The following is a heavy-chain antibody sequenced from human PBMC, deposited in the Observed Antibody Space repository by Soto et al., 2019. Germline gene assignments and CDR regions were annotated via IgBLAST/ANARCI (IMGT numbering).Heavy chain of an antibody. Sequence: ASVKVSCKASGYPFTNYGISWVRQAPGQGLEWMGWISARNDNTHYGQKLQGRVTMTTDTSTSTAYLELRSLGSDDTAMYYCARDYGYYARGGGFDMWGQGTMVTVSS. D-gene: IGHD4-17*01. CDR1: GYPFTNYG. J-gene: IGHJ3*02. CDR3: ARDYGYYARGGGFDM. V-gene: IGHV1-18*01. CDR2: ISARNDNT.